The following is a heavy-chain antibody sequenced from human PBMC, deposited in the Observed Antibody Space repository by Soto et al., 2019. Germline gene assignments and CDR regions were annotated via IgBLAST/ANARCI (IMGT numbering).Heavy chain of an antibody. CDR2: IVGSGVVA. CDR3: ARGSRYDFWSGYYTQYYYMDV. J-gene: IGHJ6*03. Sequence: GGSLRLSCEASGFTFSVYGMSWVRQAPGRGLEHVSAIVGSGVVASYADSVRARFTISRDNSKNTLYLQMNSLRAEDTAVYYCARGSRYDFWSGYYTQYYYMDVWGKGTTVTVSS. CDR1: GFTFSVYG. V-gene: IGHV3-23*01. D-gene: IGHD3-3*01.